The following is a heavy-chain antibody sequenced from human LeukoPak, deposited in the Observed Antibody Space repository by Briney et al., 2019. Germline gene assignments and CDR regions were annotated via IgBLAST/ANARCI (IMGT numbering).Heavy chain of an antibody. CDR1: GYTLTELS. CDR3: ATSSYSSSPPSNY. J-gene: IGHJ4*02. D-gene: IGHD6-6*01. V-gene: IGHV1-24*01. Sequence: ASVKVSCKVSGYTLTELSMHWVRQAPGKGLEWMGGFDPEDGETIYAQKFQGRVTMTEDTSTDTAYMELSSLRSEDAAVYYFATSSYSSSPPSNYWGQGTLVTVSS. CDR2: FDPEDGET.